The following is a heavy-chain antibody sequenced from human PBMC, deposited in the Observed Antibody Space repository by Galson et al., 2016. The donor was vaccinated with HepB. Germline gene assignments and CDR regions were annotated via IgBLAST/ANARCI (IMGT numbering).Heavy chain of an antibody. J-gene: IGHJ4*02. CDR2: INPGSGST. Sequence: SVKVSCKASGYTLTTYCVHWVRQAPGQGLEWMGKINPGSGSTNYAQKFQGRVTMTRDTSASTVHMDLGSLTSDDTAVYYCARCLHQRGERWPYDPSWDYWGQGTLVTVSS. CDR1: GYTLTTYC. D-gene: IGHD3-22*01. CDR3: ARCLHQRGERWPYDPSWDY. V-gene: IGHV1-46*01.